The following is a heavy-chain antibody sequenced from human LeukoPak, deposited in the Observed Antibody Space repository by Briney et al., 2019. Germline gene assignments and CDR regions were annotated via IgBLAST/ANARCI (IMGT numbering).Heavy chain of an antibody. CDR3: VRDQIGVVVPAAMLEGDAFDI. CDR2: INPNSGGT. Sequence: ASVKVSCKASGYTFTGYYMHWVRQAPGQGLEWMGWINPNSGGTNYAQKFQGRVTMTRDTSISTAYMELSRLRSDDTAVYYCVRDQIGVVVPAAMLEGDAFDIWGQGTMVTVSS. CDR1: GYTFTGYY. J-gene: IGHJ3*02. D-gene: IGHD2-2*01. V-gene: IGHV1-2*02.